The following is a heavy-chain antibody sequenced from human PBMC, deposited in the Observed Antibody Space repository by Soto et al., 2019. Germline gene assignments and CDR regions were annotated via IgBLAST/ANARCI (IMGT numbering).Heavy chain of an antibody. V-gene: IGHV1-69*01. D-gene: IGHD6-13*01. CDR3: ASGASRWYPSVFDS. CDR1: EVTFNSYA. Sequence: QAQVVQSGAEVRKPGSSVKLSCKASEVTFNSYAIAWVRQAPGQGLEWMGGIIPYYNTLNYAQKFQDRVTITADDSTNTVYMELSSLRSDDTAVYFCASGASRWYPSVFDSWAQGTLVTVSS. J-gene: IGHJ4*02. CDR2: IIPYYNTL.